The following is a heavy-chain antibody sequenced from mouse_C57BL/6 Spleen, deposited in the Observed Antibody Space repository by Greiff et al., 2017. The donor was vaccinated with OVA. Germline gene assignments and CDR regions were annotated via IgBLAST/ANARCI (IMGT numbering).Heavy chain of an antibody. CDR3: ARSNYYGSSYWFAY. CDR1: GYTFTSYW. V-gene: IGHV1-50*01. Sequence: QVQLKQPGAELVKPGASVKLSCKASGYTFTSYWMQWVKKRPGQGLEWIGEIDPSDSYTNYNQKFKGKATLTVDTSSSTAYMQLSSLTSEDSAVYYCARSNYYGSSYWFAYWGQGTLVTVSA. D-gene: IGHD1-1*01. J-gene: IGHJ3*01. CDR2: IDPSDSYT.